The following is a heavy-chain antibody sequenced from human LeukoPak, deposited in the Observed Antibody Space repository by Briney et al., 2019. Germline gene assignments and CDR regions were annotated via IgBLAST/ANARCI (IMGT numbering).Heavy chain of an antibody. CDR2: FSWNSGSI. D-gene: IGHD3-22*01. CDR1: GFTFDDYA. V-gene: IGHV3-9*03. CDR3: AKGSDYYDSSGYYSFDY. Sequence: GRSLRLSCAASGFTFDDYAMHWVRQAQGRGLEWVSGFSWNSGSIGYADSVKGRFTISRDNAKNSLYLQMNSLRAEDMALYYCAKGSDYYDSSGYYSFDYWGQGTLVTVSS. J-gene: IGHJ4*02.